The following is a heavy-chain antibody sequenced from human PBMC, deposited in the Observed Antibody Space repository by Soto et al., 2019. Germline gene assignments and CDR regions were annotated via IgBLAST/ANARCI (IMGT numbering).Heavy chain of an antibody. V-gene: IGHV3-33*01. CDR1: GFTFSSYG. D-gene: IGHD6-13*01. CDR2: IWYDGSNK. Sequence: QVQLVESGGGVVQPGRSLRLSCAASGFTFSSYGMHWVRQAPGKGLEWVAVIWYDGSNKYYADSVKGRFTISRDNSKNTLYLQMNCLRAEDTAVYYCARGGIAACDYWGQGTLVTVSS. CDR3: ARGGIAACDY. J-gene: IGHJ4*02.